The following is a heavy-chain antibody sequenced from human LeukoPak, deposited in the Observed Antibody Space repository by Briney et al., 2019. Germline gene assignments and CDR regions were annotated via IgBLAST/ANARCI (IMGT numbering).Heavy chain of an antibody. CDR3: ARTSLGAMYYDFWSGYLLVNWFDP. D-gene: IGHD3-3*01. CDR1: GGTFSSYA. CDR2: ISAYNGNT. J-gene: IGHJ5*02. V-gene: IGHV1-18*01. Sequence: GASVKVSCKASGGTFSSYAISWVRQAPGQGLEWMGWISAYNGNTNYAQKLQGRVTMTTDTSTSTAYMELRSLRSDDTAVYYCARTSLGAMYYDFWSGYLLVNWFDPWGQGTLVTVSS.